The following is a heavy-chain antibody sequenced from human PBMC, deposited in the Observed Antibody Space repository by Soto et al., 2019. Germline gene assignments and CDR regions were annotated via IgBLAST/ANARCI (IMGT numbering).Heavy chain of an antibody. Sequence: ASETLSLTCTVSGGSISSYYWSWIRQPPGRGLEWIGYIYYSGSTNYNPSLKSRVTISVDTSKNQFSLKLSSVTAADTAVYYCARVHYDILTGYYRGAYYYMDVWGKGTTVTVSS. J-gene: IGHJ6*03. V-gene: IGHV4-59*01. D-gene: IGHD3-9*01. CDR2: IYYSGST. CDR1: GGSISSYY. CDR3: ARVHYDILTGYYRGAYYYMDV.